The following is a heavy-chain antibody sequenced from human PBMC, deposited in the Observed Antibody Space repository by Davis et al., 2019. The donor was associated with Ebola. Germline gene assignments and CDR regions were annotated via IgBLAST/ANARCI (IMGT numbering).Heavy chain of an antibody. CDR3: AKGELVITRGYFDY. CDR1: GFTFSSYG. D-gene: IGHD3-22*01. V-gene: IGHV3-30*18. CDR2: ISYDGSNK. J-gene: IGHJ4*02. Sequence: GESLKISCAASGFTFSSYGMHWVRQAPGKGLEWVAVISYDGSNKYYADSVKGRFTISRDTSKNTLYLQMNSLRAEDTAIYYCAKGELVITRGYFDYWGQGILVTVSA.